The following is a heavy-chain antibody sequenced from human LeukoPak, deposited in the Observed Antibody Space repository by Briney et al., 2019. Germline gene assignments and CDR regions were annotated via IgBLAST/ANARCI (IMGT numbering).Heavy chain of an antibody. CDR1: GFTFSTYA. CDR2: IWHDGSHK. V-gene: IGHV3-33*01. J-gene: IGHJ4*02. D-gene: IGHD3-10*01. Sequence: PGGSLRLSCAASGFTFSTYAMHWVRQAPGKGLEWVTMIWHDGSHKYYTDSVRGRFTISRDNSKNTVYLQMNSLRAEDTAVYYCAREILGSGSYPDYWGQGTLVTVSS. CDR3: AREILGSGSYPDY.